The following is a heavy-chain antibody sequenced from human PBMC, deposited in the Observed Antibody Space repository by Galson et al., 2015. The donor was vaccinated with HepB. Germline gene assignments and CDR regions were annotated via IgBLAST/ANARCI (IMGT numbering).Heavy chain of an antibody. J-gene: IGHJ5*02. CDR1: GYIFTTYG. Sequence: SVKVSCKASGYIFTTYGITWVRQAPGQGLEWMGWISAHNGNTNYAQKLQGRVTMTTDTSTSTAYMELRSLRSDDTAVYYCARLGKQQLVPCWFDPWGQGTLVTVSS. CDR3: ARLGKQQLVPCWFDP. CDR2: ISAHNGNT. V-gene: IGHV1-18*01. D-gene: IGHD6-13*01.